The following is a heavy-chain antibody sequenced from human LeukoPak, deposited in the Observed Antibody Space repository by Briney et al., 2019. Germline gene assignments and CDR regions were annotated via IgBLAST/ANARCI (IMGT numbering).Heavy chain of an antibody. Sequence: GGSLRLSCAASGFTFSSYAMSWVRQAPGKGLEWVSAINGSGGNTYYADSVKGRFTISRDNSKNTLYLQMNSLRAEDTAVYYCAKELGGRYSSSWYAPIDYWGQGTLVTVSS. V-gene: IGHV3-23*01. D-gene: IGHD6-13*01. CDR3: AKELGGRYSSSWYAPIDY. CDR2: INGSGGNT. J-gene: IGHJ4*02. CDR1: GFTFSSYA.